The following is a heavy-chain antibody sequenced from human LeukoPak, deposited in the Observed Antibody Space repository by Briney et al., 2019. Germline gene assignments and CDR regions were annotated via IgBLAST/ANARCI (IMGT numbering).Heavy chain of an antibody. J-gene: IGHJ4*02. D-gene: IGHD1-7*01. CDR2: ISDSGST. CDR3: ARDNWNYPTHFFDY. Sequence: NPSETLSLTCTVSGASIRSYYWSWLRQPPGKGLEWIGYISDSGSTDYKSSLKSRVSMSVDTSKNQFSLKLSSVTAADTAVYYCARDNWNYPTHFFDYWGQGTLVTVSS. V-gene: IGHV4-59*01. CDR1: GASIRSYY.